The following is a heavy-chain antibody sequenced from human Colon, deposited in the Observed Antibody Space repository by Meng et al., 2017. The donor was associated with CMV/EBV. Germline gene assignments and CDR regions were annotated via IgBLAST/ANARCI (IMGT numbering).Heavy chain of an antibody. J-gene: IGHJ6*02. CDR3: ARDCYYYDSSGYYYYGMDV. CDR1: GGSISSRSYY. CDR2: IYYSGST. D-gene: IGHD3-22*01. V-gene: IGHV4-39*07. Sequence: SETLSLTCTVSGGSISSRSYYWGWIRQPPGKGLEWIGSIYYSGSTYYNPSLKSRVTISVDTSKNQFSLKLSSVTAADTAVYYCARDCYYYDSSGYYYYGMDVWGQGTTVTVSS.